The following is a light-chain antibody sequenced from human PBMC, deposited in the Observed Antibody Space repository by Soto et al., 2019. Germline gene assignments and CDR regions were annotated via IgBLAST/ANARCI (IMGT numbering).Light chain of an antibody. CDR1: QNIIFY. V-gene: IGKV1-39*01. Sequence: DIQLTKSPSSLSASVGDRVTITCRASQNIIFYLNWYQQKPGEATKLMIYAASNLQSGVPSRFSGSGSGTDFTLTISSLQPEDFATYFCQQSYTTPVYSFGQGTKVDIK. CDR2: AAS. J-gene: IGKJ2*01. CDR3: QQSYTTPVYS.